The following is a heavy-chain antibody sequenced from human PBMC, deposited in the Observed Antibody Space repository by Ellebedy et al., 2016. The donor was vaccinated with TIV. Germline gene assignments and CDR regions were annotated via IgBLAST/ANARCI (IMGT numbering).Heavy chain of an antibody. CDR2: ISGSGGST. CDR1: EFTFSMYA. V-gene: IGHV3-23*01. D-gene: IGHD1-1*01. Sequence: GEPLKISXAASEFTFSMYAMSWVRQAPGKGLEWVSGISGSGGSTYYADSVKGRFTISRDNSKNTLYLEMNRLRAEDTAVYFCAKDSDWNDARWFDSWGQGTLVSVSS. J-gene: IGHJ5*01. CDR3: AKDSDWNDARWFDS.